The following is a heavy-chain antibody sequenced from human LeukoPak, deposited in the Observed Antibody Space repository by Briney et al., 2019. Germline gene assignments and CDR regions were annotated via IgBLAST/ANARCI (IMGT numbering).Heavy chain of an antibody. CDR1: GGSVSNYY. CDR2: VYYTGST. Sequence: PSETLSLTCSVSGGSVSNYYWSWIRQPPGKGLEWIGYVYYTGSTNYNPSLKSRDTMFEDKSKNQFSLRLYSVTVADTAVYYCARHLAYSGSSYFDYWGQGSLVTVSS. V-gene: IGHV4-59*08. D-gene: IGHD6-6*01. CDR3: ARHLAYSGSSYFDY. J-gene: IGHJ4*02.